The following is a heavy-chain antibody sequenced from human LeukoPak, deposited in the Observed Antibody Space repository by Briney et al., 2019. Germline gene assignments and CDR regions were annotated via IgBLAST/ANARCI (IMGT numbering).Heavy chain of an antibody. V-gene: IGHV4-39*07. CDR2: VYYNGST. Sequence: PSETLSLNSTVSGGSISSSSYYRGWIRQGPGKGLEWIGNVYYNGSTYYNPSLKTRVTISVDTFKDQFSLKVRSVTAADTAVYYCARQRRFRGGSYPRHYYYYLDVWGKGTTVTVSS. CDR1: GGSISSSSYY. J-gene: IGHJ6*03. CDR3: ARQRRFRGGSYPRHYYYYLDV. D-gene: IGHD1-26*01.